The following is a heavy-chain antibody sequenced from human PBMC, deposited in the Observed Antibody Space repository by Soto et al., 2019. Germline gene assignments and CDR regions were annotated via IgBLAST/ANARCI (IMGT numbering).Heavy chain of an antibody. Sequence: EVQLLESGGGLVQPGGSLRLSCAASGFTFSSYAMNWVRQAPGKGLEWVSVISGSDGSTYYADSVKGRFTISRDTHKNTLNLQMNSLRAEDTAVYYCARRSSSWYFDYWGQGTLVTVSS. CDR3: ARRSSSWYFDY. J-gene: IGHJ4*02. D-gene: IGHD6-13*01. CDR2: ISGSDGST. CDR1: GFTFSSYA. V-gene: IGHV3-23*01.